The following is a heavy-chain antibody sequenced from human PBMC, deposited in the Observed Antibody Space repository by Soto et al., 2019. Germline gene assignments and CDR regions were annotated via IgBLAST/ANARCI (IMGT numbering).Heavy chain of an antibody. V-gene: IGHV1-8*01. J-gene: IGHJ6*03. CDR3: ARGTSAAQNYYYYMDV. D-gene: IGHD6-13*01. Sequence: QVQLVQSGAEVKKPGASVKVSCKASGYTFTSYDINWVRQATGQGLEWMGWMNPNSGNTGYAQKFQGRVTMTRNTSRSTAYMELSSLRSEDTAVYYCARGTSAAQNYYYYMDVWGKGTTVTVSS. CDR1: GYTFTSYD. CDR2: MNPNSGNT.